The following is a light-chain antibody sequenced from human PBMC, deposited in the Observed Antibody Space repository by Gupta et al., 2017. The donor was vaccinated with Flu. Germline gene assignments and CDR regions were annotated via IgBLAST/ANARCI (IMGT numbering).Light chain of an antibody. CDR2: DAS. CDR3: HQYGKSPAT. CDR1: QSVYSTY. J-gene: IGKJ2*01. V-gene: IGKV3-20*01. Sequence: IVLTHSTGTLSLSPGERATLSCRASQSVYSTYLAWYQQKPGQAPRLLMYDASSRATGIPDRFSGSGSGTDVTLTISILEPEEFAVYFGHQYGKSPATFGQGTKVEIK.